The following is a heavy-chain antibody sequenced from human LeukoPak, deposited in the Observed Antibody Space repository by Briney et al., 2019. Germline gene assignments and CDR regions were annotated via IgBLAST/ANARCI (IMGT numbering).Heavy chain of an antibody. CDR3: ARGRIAVVPAAMDWFDP. J-gene: IGHJ5*02. Sequence: GGSLRLSCAASGFTFSSYAMHWVRQAPGKGLEWVAVISYDGSNKYYADSVKGRFTISRDNSKNTLYLQMNSLRAEDTAVYYCARGRIAVVPAAMDWFDPWGQGTLVTVSS. CDR1: GFTFSSYA. V-gene: IGHV3-30*04. CDR2: ISYDGSNK. D-gene: IGHD2-2*01.